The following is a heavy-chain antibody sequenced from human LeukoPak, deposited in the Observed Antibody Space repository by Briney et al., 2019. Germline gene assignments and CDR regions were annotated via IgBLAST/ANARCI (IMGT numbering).Heavy chain of an antibody. V-gene: IGHV3-23*01. CDR3: ARDRGYDFDWFDP. J-gene: IGHJ5*02. CDR2: ISGSGGST. CDR1: GFTFSSYA. Sequence: GGSLRLSCAASGFTFSSYAMSWVRQTPGKGLEWVSAISGSGGSTYYADSVKGRFTISRDNSKNTLYLQMNSLRAEDTAVYYCARDRGYDFDWFDPWGQGTLVTVSS. D-gene: IGHD5-12*01.